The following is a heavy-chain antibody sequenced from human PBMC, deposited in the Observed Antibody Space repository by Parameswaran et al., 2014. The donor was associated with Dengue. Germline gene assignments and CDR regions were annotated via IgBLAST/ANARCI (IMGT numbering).Heavy chain of an antibody. CDR2: INHSGST. V-gene: IGHV4-34*01. CDR3: ARGPDSWRDSTSYLYYYYMDV. Sequence: RWIRQPPGKGLEWIGEINHSGSTNYNPSLKSRVTISVDTSKNQFSLKLSSVTAADTAVYYCARGPDSWRDSTSYLYYYYMDVWGKGTTVTVSS. D-gene: IGHD2-2*01. J-gene: IGHJ6*03.